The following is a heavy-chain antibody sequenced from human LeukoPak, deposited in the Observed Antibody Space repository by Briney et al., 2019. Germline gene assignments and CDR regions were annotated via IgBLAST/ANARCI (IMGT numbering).Heavy chain of an antibody. D-gene: IGHD3-9*01. J-gene: IGHJ6*02. V-gene: IGHV3-11*01. CDR2: ITDSGSTI. CDR3: ARSIGLTGGGVDV. Sequence: GGSLRLSCAASGFTFRDYNMNWVRQAPGKGLEWVSYITDSGSTIHYADSVNGRFTISRDNAKNSLYLQMNSLRAKDSAVYYCARSIGLTGGGVDVWGRGTTVTVSS. CDR1: GFTFRDYN.